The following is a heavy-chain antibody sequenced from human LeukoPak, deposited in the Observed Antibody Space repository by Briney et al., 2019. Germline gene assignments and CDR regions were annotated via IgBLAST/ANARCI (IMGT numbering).Heavy chain of an antibody. Sequence: SVTLSLTCTVSGGSISSSSYYWGWIRQPPGKGLEWIGSIYYSGSTYYNPSLRSRVTISVDTSKNQFSLKLSSVTAADTAVYYCARQAIFGVVIRYFDYWGQGTLVTVSS. V-gene: IGHV4-39*01. CDR3: ARQAIFGVVIRYFDY. CDR2: IYYSGST. D-gene: IGHD3-3*01. CDR1: GGSISSSSYY. J-gene: IGHJ4*02.